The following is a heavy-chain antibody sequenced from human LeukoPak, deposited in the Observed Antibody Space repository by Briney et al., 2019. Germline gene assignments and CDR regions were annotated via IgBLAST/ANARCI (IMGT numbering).Heavy chain of an antibody. Sequence: GGSLRLSCAASGFTVSTTYMSRVRQAPGKGLDWVSVIYSGGSTSSADSVKGRFTISRDNSKNTLYLQMNSLRAEDTAVYYCASTSVTTGPYYYYYGMDVWGQGTTVTVSS. CDR3: ASTSVTTGPYYYYYGMDV. J-gene: IGHJ6*02. D-gene: IGHD4-17*01. CDR1: GFTVSTTY. CDR2: IYSGGST. V-gene: IGHV3-66*01.